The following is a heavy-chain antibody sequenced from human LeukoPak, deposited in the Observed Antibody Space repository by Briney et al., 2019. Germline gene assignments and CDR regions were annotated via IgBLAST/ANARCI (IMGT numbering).Heavy chain of an antibody. J-gene: IGHJ4*02. CDR2: ISNSESA. V-gene: IGHV4-59*13. CDR1: GGSISTYY. CDR3: ARDVYGDPFEN. D-gene: IGHD2-21*02. Sequence: PSETLSLTCTVSGGSISTYYWSWIRQPPGKGLEWIGYISNSESAQYNPSLKSRVTISVDTSKNQISLKLTSVTAADTAVYYCARDVYGDPFENWGQGTLVTGSS.